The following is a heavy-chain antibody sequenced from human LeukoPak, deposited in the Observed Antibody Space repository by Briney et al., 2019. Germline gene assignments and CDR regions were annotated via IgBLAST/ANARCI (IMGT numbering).Heavy chain of an antibody. CDR1: GFTFSNYW. Sequence: GGSLRLSCAASGFTFSNYWMNWVREAPGKGLEWVANIKQDGSEKHYVDSVKGRFTVSRDNAKNSLYLQMNSLRAEDTAVYYCAKEGAYPIITYDSWGQGTLVTVSS. CDR3: AKEGAYPIITYDS. CDR2: IKQDGSEK. D-gene: IGHD3-10*01. J-gene: IGHJ5*01. V-gene: IGHV3-7*01.